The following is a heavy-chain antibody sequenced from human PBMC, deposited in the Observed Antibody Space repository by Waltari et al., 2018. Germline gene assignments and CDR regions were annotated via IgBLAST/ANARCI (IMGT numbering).Heavy chain of an antibody. CDR2: IAQDGSVQ. V-gene: IGHV3-30*18. D-gene: IGHD2-21*02. CDR1: GFSFISYG. CDR3: AKEGTAKASTYFDL. J-gene: IGHJ2*01. Sequence: QVQLVESGGGVVQPGRSLRLSCVTSGFSFISYGMRGVRPAPGGGVGWVECIAQDGSVQHYADSVKGRFTISRDNFRSTMSLQMNSLRSDDTAVYYCAKEGTAKASTYFDLWGRGTLVTVSS.